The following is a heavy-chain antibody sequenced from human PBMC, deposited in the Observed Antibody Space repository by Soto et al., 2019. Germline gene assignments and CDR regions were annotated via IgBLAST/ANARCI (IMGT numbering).Heavy chain of an antibody. Sequence: GGSLRLSCAASGFTFSSYAMSWVRQAPGKGLEWVSAISGSGGSTYYADSVKGRFTISRDNSKNTLYLQMNSLRAEDTAVYYCAKGGPFNDYGDGRDFDLWGRGTLVTVSS. V-gene: IGHV3-23*01. D-gene: IGHD4-17*01. CDR2: ISGSGGST. J-gene: IGHJ2*01. CDR1: GFTFSSYA. CDR3: AKGGPFNDYGDGRDFDL.